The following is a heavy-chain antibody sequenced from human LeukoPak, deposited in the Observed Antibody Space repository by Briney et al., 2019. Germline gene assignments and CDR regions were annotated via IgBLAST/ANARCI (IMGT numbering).Heavy chain of an antibody. CDR1: GFTFSSYA. Sequence: GGSLRLSCAASGFTFSSYAMDWVRQAPGKGLEWVAVISYDGSNKYYADSVKGRFTISRDNSKHTLSLQMNSLRAEDTAVYYCARDQRGRGYTYGYDYWGQGTLVTVSS. D-gene: IGHD5-18*01. CDR2: ISYDGSNK. V-gene: IGHV3-30*04. J-gene: IGHJ4*02. CDR3: ARDQRGRGYTYGYDY.